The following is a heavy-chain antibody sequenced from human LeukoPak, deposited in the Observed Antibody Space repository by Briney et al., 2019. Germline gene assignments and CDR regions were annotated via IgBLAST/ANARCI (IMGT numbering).Heavy chain of an antibody. CDR2: INPYNDIT. D-gene: IGHD3-10*02. V-gene: IGHV1-18*01. CDR1: GYTFAAYG. CDR3: ARLFGELLLPSDHFYYMEV. J-gene: IGHJ6*03. Sequence: ASVKVSCKTSGYTFAAYGLSWLRQAPGQGLEWMGWINPYNDITDYAQTFKGRVTMTTDTSTSTAYMELRSLRSDDTAVYYCARLFGELLLPSDHFYYMEVWGKGTAVTVSS.